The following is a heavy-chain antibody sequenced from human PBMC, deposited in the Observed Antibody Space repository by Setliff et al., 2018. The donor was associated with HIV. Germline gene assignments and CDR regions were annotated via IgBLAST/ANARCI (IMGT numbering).Heavy chain of an antibody. CDR2: INHSGST. V-gene: IGHV4-34*01. Sequence: SETLSLTCAVYGGSFSGYSWGWIRQPPGKGLEWIGGINHSGSTNYNPSLKSRVTISVDTSKRQFSLNLTSVTAADTAVYYCARGPSAEDYYYYMDVWDKGTTVTVSS. J-gene: IGHJ6*03. CDR1: GGSFSGYS. CDR3: ARGPSAEDYYYYMDV.